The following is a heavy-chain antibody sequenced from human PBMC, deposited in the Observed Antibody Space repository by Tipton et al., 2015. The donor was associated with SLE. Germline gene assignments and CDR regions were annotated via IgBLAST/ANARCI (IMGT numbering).Heavy chain of an antibody. Sequence: SSRLSCAASGFTFSRYSMNWVRQAPGKGLEWVSCISSSSDYIYYADSVKGRFTISRDNAKNSLYLQMNSLRAEDTAVYYCARDKGYDGYKSAHDYWGQGTLVTVSS. CDR1: GFTFSRYS. CDR3: ARDKGYDGYKSAHDY. D-gene: IGHD5-24*01. CDR2: ISSSSDYI. J-gene: IGHJ4*02. V-gene: IGHV3-21*01.